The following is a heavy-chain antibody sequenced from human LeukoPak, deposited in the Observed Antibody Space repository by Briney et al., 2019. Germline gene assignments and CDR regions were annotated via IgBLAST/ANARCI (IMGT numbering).Heavy chain of an antibody. J-gene: IGHJ6*03. CDR3: ARAIYDYSNYTGYYYYMDV. V-gene: IGHV1-69*05. CDR2: IIPIFGTA. Sequence: SVKVSCKASGGTFSSYAISWVRQAPGQGLEWMGGIIPIFGTANYAQKFQGRVTITTDESTSTAYTELSSLRSEDTAVYYCARAIYDYSNYTGYYYYMDVWGKGTTVTVSS. D-gene: IGHD4-11*01. CDR1: GGTFSSYA.